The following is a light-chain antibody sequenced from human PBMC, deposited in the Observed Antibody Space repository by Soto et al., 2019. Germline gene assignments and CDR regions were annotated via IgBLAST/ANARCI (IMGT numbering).Light chain of an antibody. J-gene: IGKJ2*01. CDR3: QHYGSPPPFA. V-gene: IGKV3-20*01. CDR1: QSLTSSF. CDR2: GAS. Sequence: EIVLTQSPGTLSLSPGGRATLSCRSSQSLTSSFLAWYQQKPGQAPRLLIYGASSRATGIPDRFSGSGSGTDFTLTISRLEPDDVAVYYCQHYGSPPPFAFGQGTKLEIK.